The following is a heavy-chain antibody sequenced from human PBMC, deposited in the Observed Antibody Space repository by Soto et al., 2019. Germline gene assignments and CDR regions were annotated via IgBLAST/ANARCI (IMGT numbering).Heavy chain of an antibody. CDR2: IQQDGSER. CDR1: GFTFGSYW. V-gene: IGHV3-7*03. D-gene: IGHD2-8*02. J-gene: IGHJ4*02. CDR3: VESGGAADY. Sequence: GGSLRLSCAASGFTFGSYWMGWVRQAPGKGLEWVANIQQDGSERHYGGSVKGRFTISRDNAKNSLYLQMNSLRAEDTAVYYCVESGGAADYWGQGTLVTASS.